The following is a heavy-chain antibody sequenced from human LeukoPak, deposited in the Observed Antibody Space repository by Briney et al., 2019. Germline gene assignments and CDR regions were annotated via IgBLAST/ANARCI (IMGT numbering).Heavy chain of an antibody. CDR2: IRYDGSNK. CDR3: AKDKDPWKSTSISDFDY. D-gene: IGHD1-1*01. J-gene: IGHJ4*02. V-gene: IGHV3-30*02. CDR1: GFTFSTYG. Sequence: PGGSLILSCAASGFTFSTYGMHWVRQAPGKGLEWVAFIRYDGSNKYYADSVKGRFTISRDNSKNTLYLQMNSLRAEDTALYFCAKDKDPWKSTSISDFDYWGQGTLVTVSS.